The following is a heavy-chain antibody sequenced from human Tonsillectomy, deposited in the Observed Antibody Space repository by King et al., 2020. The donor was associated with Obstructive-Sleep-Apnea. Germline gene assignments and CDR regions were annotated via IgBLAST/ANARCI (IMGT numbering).Heavy chain of an antibody. CDR1: AYSISSGYY. V-gene: IGHV4-38-2*02. Sequence: QLQESGPGLVKPSETLSLTCIVSAYSISSGYYWGWIRQPQGKGLEGIGNIYHSGSTYYNPSLKSRVTISEETSKNHCSMKLSSVTAADTAVYHCARGWIQLWSHFDYWGQGTLVTVSS. CDR3: ARGWIQLWSHFDY. CDR2: IYHSGST. D-gene: IGHD5-18*01. J-gene: IGHJ4*02.